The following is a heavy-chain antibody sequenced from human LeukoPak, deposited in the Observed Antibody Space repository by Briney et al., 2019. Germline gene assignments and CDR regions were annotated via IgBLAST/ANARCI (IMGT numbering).Heavy chain of an antibody. CDR3: ARDSFDSSGSHAEYFQR. Sequence: SETLSLTCTVSGGSISTYYWNWIRQPPGKGLEWIGYVYYSGSTNYSPSLKSRVTISVDTSKNEFSLKLYSVTAADTAVYYCARDSFDSSGSHAEYFQRWGKGTTVTVSS. D-gene: IGHD3-22*01. J-gene: IGHJ6*04. V-gene: IGHV4-59*01. CDR2: VYYSGST. CDR1: GGSISTYY.